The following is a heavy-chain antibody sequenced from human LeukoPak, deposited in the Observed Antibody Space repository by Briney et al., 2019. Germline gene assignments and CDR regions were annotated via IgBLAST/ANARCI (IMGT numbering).Heavy chain of an antibody. CDR3: AKVLGEYSIRSKPLDT. CDR1: GFTFNDYY. D-gene: IGHD6-13*01. CDR2: ISTDSIT. J-gene: IGHJ5*02. Sequence: GGSLRLSCAASGFTFNDYYMGWIRQAPGKGLEWISYISTDSITHYAASVKGRFTISRDNAKNSLSLQMNSLRAEDTAVYYCAKVLGEYSIRSKPLDTWGQGTLVTVSS. V-gene: IGHV3-11*04.